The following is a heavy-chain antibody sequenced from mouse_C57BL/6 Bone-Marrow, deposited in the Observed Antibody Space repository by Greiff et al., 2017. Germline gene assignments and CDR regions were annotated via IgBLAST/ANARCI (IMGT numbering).Heavy chain of an antibody. J-gene: IGHJ2*01. CDR3: STPFYYYSSGRFDY. V-gene: IGHV14-4*01. CDR2: IDPENGDT. Sequence: VQLKQSGAELVRPGASVKLSCTASGFNIKDDYMHWVKQRPEQGLEWIGWIDPENGDTEYASKFQGKATITADTSSNTAYLKLSSLTSTDTAVAYYSTPFYYYSSGRFDYWGQGTTLTVSS. D-gene: IGHD1-1*01. CDR1: GFNIKDDY.